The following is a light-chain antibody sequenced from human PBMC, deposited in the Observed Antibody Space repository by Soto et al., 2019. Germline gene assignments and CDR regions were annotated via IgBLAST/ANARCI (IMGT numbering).Light chain of an antibody. Sequence: AIHLTQSPFPQSLSXVPIVNITCXASQGISSALAWYQQKPGKAPNLLIYKASSLESGVPSRFSGSGSGTEFTVTISSLQPEDFATYYCQKYNSAPWTFGQGTKVDIK. CDR3: QKYNSAPWT. V-gene: IGKV1-13*02. CDR2: KAS. CDR1: QGISSA. J-gene: IGKJ1*01.